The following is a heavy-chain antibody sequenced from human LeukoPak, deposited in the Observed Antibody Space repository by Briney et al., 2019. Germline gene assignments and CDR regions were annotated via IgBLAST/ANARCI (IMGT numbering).Heavy chain of an antibody. CDR1: GFTFSSYT. CDR3: VNDCSSSSCYDY. CDR2: ISSSSGYI. Sequence: GGSLRLSCAASGFTFSSYTMNWVRQAPGKGLEWVSSISSSSGYIYYADSVKGRFTIPRDNAKNSLYLQLNSLRAEDTAVYYCVNDCSSSSCYDYWGQGTLVTVSS. V-gene: IGHV3-21*01. J-gene: IGHJ4*02. D-gene: IGHD2-2*01.